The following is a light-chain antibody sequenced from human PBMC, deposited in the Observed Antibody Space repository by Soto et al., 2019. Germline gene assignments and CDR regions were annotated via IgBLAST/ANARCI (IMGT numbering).Light chain of an antibody. CDR1: QSVSNN. V-gene: IGKV3D-15*01. J-gene: IGKJ4*01. CDR2: AAS. CDR3: QQYNNWPLT. Sequence: EIVMTQSPATLSVSPGERATLSCRASQSVSNNLAWYQQKPGQAPRLLIYAASPRATGIPARFSGSGSGTEFTLTISSLQSEDFAVYYCQQYNNWPLTFGGGTKVEIK.